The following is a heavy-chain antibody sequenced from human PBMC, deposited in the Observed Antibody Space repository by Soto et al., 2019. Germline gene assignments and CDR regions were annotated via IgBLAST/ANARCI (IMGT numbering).Heavy chain of an antibody. J-gene: IGHJ5*02. Sequence: SETLSLTCAVSGGSISSGGYSWSWIRQPPGKGLEWIGYIYHSGSTYYNPSLKSRVTISVDRSKNQFSLKLSSVTAADTAVYYCDRLDFRMKWFDPWGQGTLVTVSS. CDR3: DRLDFRMKWFDP. D-gene: IGHD3-3*01. CDR2: IYHSGST. CDR1: GGSISSGGYS. V-gene: IGHV4-30-2*01.